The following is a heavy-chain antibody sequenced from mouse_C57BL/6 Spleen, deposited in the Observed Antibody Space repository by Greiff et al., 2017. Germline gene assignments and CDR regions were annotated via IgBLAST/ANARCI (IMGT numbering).Heavy chain of an antibody. J-gene: IGHJ2*01. D-gene: IGHD1-1*01. CDR1: GYTFTSYW. CDR2: IDPSDSYT. V-gene: IGHV1-69*01. Sequence: VQLQQPGAELVMPGASVKLSCKASGYTFTSYWMHWVKQRPGQGLEWIGEIDPSDSYTNYNQKFKGKSTLTVDKSSSTAYMQLSSLTSEDSAVYYCARGDYGSSYDYWGQATTLTVSS. CDR3: ARGDYGSSYDY.